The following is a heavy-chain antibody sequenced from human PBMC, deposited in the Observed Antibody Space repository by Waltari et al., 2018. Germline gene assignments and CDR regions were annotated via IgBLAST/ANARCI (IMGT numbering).Heavy chain of an antibody. V-gene: IGHV3-7*01. CDR1: GLSFSNSW. Sequence: EVQLVESGGGLAQPGGSLRLSCAASGLSFSNSWMTWVRQASGKGPEWVANIKQDGSEKYYMDSVKGRFTISRDNAKNSLYLQMNNLRVEDTAVYYCTRGGRDSSWYWRDWGQGTLVTVSS. CDR2: IKQDGSEK. CDR3: TRGGRDSSWYWRD. D-gene: IGHD6-13*01. J-gene: IGHJ4*02.